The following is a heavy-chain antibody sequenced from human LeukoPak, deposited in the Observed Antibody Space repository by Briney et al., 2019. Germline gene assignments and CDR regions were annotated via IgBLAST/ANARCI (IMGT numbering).Heavy chain of an antibody. CDR2: ISAYNGNT. Sequence: ASVKVSCKASGYTFTSYGISWVRQAPGQGLEWMGWISAYNGNTNCAQKLQGRVTMTTDTSTSTAYMELRSLRSDDTAVYYCARDRPRVVVVPAAMLDYYYYGMDVWGKGTTVTVSS. D-gene: IGHD2-2*01. J-gene: IGHJ6*04. CDR3: ARDRPRVVVVPAAMLDYYYYGMDV. V-gene: IGHV1-18*04. CDR1: GYTFTSYG.